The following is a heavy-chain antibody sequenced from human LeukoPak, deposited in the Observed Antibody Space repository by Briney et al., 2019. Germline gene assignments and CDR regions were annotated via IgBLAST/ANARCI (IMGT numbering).Heavy chain of an antibody. J-gene: IGHJ4*01. Sequence: GGSLRLSCAASGFTFSSYWMSWVRQAPGKGLEWVANIKQDGSEKYYVDSVKGRFTISRDNAKNSLYLQMNSLRAEDTAVYYCARGADSGSYYDLDYWGQEPWSPSPQ. D-gene: IGHD1-26*01. CDR2: IKQDGSEK. V-gene: IGHV3-7*01. CDR1: GFTFSSYW. CDR3: ARGADSGSYYDLDY.